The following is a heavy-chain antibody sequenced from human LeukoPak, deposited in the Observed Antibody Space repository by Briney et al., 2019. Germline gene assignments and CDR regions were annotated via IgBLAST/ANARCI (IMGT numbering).Heavy chain of an antibody. V-gene: IGHV3-30*04. J-gene: IGHJ4*02. CDR1: GFTFNNYA. Sequence: PGRPLRLSCAASGFTFNNYAIHWVRQAPGKGLEWVALISYDGNNKYYADSVKGRFTISRDDSKNTLYLQMNSLKTEDTAVYYCTTDISSGYYLLTTHDYWGQGTLVTVSS. CDR3: TTDISSGYYLLTTHDY. D-gene: IGHD5-12*01. CDR2: ISYDGNNK.